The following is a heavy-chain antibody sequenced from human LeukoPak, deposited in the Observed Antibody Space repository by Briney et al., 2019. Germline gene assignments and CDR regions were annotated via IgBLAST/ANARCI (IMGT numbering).Heavy chain of an antibody. J-gene: IGHJ4*02. D-gene: IGHD2-15*01. Sequence: SVKVSCKASVGTFSSYAITWVRQAPGQGLEWMGRIIPIFGTTKYAQKFQGRFTITTDESTSTTYMDLSSLRSEDTAVYYCAREDCSGGSCYYGGPFDYWGQGTLVTVSS. CDR1: VGTFSSYA. V-gene: IGHV1-69*05. CDR3: AREDCSGGSCYYGGPFDY. CDR2: IIPIFGTT.